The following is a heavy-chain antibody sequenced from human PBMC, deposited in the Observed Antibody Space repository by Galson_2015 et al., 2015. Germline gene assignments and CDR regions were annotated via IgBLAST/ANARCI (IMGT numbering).Heavy chain of an antibody. CDR3: ARALSTTYTDY. D-gene: IGHD1-1*01. J-gene: IGHJ4*02. V-gene: IGHV3-74*01. CDR1: GFTFSRYW. CDR2: INGDGSSS. Sequence: SLRLSCAASGFTFSRYWMHWVRQAPGKGLVWVSRINGDGSSSNYADSVRGRFTISRDNAKQTLYLQMNSLRADDTAVYYCARALSTTYTDYWGQGTLVTVSS.